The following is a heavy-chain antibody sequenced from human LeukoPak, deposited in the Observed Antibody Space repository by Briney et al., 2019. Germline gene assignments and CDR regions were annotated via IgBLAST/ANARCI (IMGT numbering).Heavy chain of an antibody. V-gene: IGHV3-30-3*01. D-gene: IGHD4-11*01. Sequence: GGSLRLSCAASGFTFSSYAMHWVRQAPGKGLEWVAVISYDGSNKYYADSVKGRFTISRDNSKNTLYLQMNSLRAEDTAVYYCARVKGTVTTSPYYFDYWGRGTLVTVSS. CDR3: ARVKGTVTTSPYYFDY. CDR1: GFTFSSYA. CDR2: ISYDGSNK. J-gene: IGHJ4*02.